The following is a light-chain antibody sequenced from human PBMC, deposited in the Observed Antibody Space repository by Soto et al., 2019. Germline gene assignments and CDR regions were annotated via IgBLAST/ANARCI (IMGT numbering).Light chain of an antibody. CDR1: SSDGGSHNI. CDR3: CSYAGSSTVM. CDR2: EVY. J-gene: IGLJ3*02. V-gene: IGLV2-23*02. Sequence: SVLSQPASVSGSRGQSITIPCTGTSSDGGSHNIVSWYQQHPGKAPKLMIYEVYKRSSGGSNCFYGSMYGTTASPTISELQAEDEADYYCCSYAGSSTVMCGGGTKVTVL.